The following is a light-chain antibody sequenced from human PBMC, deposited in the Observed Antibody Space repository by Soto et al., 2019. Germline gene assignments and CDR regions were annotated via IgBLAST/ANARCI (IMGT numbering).Light chain of an antibody. CDR3: QQYGSSPLTT. J-gene: IGKJ5*01. CDR2: GAS. CDR1: QSVSSSY. Sequence: EIVLTQSPGTLSLSPGERATLSCRASQSVSSSYLAWYQQKPGQAPRLLIYGASSRATGIPDRFSGSGSGTDFTLTISRLEPEDFAVYYCQQYGSSPLTTFGQGPRLAIK. V-gene: IGKV3-20*01.